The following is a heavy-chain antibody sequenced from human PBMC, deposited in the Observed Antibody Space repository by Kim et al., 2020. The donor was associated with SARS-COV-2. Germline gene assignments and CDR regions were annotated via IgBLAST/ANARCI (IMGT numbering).Heavy chain of an antibody. J-gene: IGHJ4*02. CDR2: TI. V-gene: IGHV3-48*02. CDR3: ARGGYSGYDY. Sequence: TIYYADSVKGRFTISRDNVKNSLFLQMNSLRDEDTAMYYCARGGYSGYDYWGQGTLVTVSS. D-gene: IGHD2-15*01.